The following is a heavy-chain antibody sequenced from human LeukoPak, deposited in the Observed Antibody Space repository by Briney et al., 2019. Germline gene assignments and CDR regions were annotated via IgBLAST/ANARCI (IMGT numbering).Heavy chain of an antibody. J-gene: IGHJ4*02. D-gene: IGHD2-2*01. CDR2: IYYSGST. V-gene: IGHV4-59*01. Sequence: SETLSLTCTVSGGSISSYYWSWIRRPPGKGLEWIGYIYYSGSTNYNPSLKSRVTISVDTSKNQFSLKLSSVTAADTAVYYCASWHCSSTSCYSGYWGQGTLVTVSS. CDR1: GGSISSYY. CDR3: ASWHCSSTSCYSGY.